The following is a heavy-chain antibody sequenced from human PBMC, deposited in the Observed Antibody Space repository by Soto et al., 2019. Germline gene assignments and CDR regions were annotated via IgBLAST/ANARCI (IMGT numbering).Heavy chain of an antibody. D-gene: IGHD2-21*01. CDR3: AQDRGWGVVSPSHDY. CDR2: IRATGGQT. J-gene: IGHJ4*02. Sequence: EVQLLESGGGMVQPGGSLRLSCAASGFTFRNFVMSWVRQAPGKGLEWVSAIRATGGQTFYADSVQGRFTISRDNSKNMFDLQINSLRYEDTALYFCAQDRGWGVVSPSHDYWGQGTLVTVSS. CDR1: GFTFRNFV. V-gene: IGHV3-23*01.